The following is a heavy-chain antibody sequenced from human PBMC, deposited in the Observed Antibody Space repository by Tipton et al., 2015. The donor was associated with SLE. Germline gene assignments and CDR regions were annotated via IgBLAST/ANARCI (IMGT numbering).Heavy chain of an antibody. D-gene: IGHD5-12*01. V-gene: IGHV4-4*08. CDR1: GNSITNFF. Sequence: TLSLTCTVSGNSITNFFWSWIRQPPGKGLEWIGYLYTGGSTHHNPSLQSRVTISVDTSKNQFSLKLTSVTAADTAVYYCARGRGSGYYRYFDYWGQGALVTVSS. J-gene: IGHJ4*02. CDR3: ARGRGSGYYRYFDY. CDR2: LYTGGST.